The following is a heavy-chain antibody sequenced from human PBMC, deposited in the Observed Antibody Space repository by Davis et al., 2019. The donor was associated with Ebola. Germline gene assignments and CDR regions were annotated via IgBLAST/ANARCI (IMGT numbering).Heavy chain of an antibody. Sequence: ASVKVSCKASGYTFADCYIHWVRLAPGQGLEWMGWINPNSGGTNYAQKFQGRVTMTRNTSISTAYMELSSLRSEDTAVYYCARAPTWSEINYYCLDYWGQGTLVTVSS. CDR1: GYTFADCY. CDR2: INPNSGGT. CDR3: ARAPTWSEINYYCLDY. J-gene: IGHJ4*02. D-gene: IGHD3-22*01. V-gene: IGHV1-2*02.